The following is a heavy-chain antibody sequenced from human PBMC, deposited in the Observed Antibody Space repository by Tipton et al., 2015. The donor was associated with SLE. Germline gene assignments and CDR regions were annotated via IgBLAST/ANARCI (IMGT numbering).Heavy chain of an antibody. Sequence: TLSLTCSVSGGSISGSPHYWGWFRQPPGKGLEWIGTFYYSDSNYNPSLKSRVTISVDTSKNQFSLNLNSVTAADTALYYCARQLSGNSFRYLDLWGRGTLVTVSS. V-gene: IGHV4-39*01. CDR2: FYYSDS. J-gene: IGHJ2*01. CDR1: GGSISGSPHY. CDR3: ARQLSGNSFRYLDL. D-gene: IGHD4-23*01.